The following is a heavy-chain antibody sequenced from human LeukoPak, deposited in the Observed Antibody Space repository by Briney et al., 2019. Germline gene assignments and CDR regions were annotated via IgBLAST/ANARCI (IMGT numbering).Heavy chain of an antibody. V-gene: IGHV4-38-2*02. D-gene: IGHD3-9*01. Sequence: PSETLSLTCTVSGYSISSGYYWGWIRQPPGKGLEWIGSIYHSGSTYYNPSLKSRGTISVDTSKNQFSLKLSSVTAADTAVYYCARELYYDILTGPPIRYFDLWGRGTLVTVSS. CDR1: GYSISSGYY. CDR3: ARELYYDILTGPPIRYFDL. J-gene: IGHJ2*01. CDR2: IYHSGST.